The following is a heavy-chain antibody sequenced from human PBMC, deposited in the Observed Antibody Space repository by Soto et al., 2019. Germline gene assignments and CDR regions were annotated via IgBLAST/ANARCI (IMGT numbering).Heavy chain of an antibody. D-gene: IGHD6-13*01. CDR2: MNPNSGNT. J-gene: IGHJ5*02. Sequence: QVQLVQSGAEVKKPGASVKVSCKASGYTFTSYDINWVRQATGQGLEWMGWMNPNSGNTGYAQKFQGRVTMTRNTSVSTAYMELSSLRSEDTAVYYCAIRVWGQQLVNFDPWGQGTLVTVSS. CDR3: AIRVWGQQLVNFDP. V-gene: IGHV1-8*01. CDR1: GYTFTSYD.